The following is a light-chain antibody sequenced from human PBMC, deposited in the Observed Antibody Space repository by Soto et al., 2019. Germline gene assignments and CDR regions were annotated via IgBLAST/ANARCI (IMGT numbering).Light chain of an antibody. CDR2: SNT. CDR3: AAWDDSLSV. V-gene: IGLV1-44*01. J-gene: IGLJ1*01. CDR1: ISNVGSNT. Sequence: QSLVTQPPSASGAPGQTFTISCSGSISNVGSNTVNWYQQLPGTAPKLLIYSNTQRPLVVPVRFSGSKSGTSASLAISGLQSEDEADYNCAAWDDSLSVFGSGTKVTVL.